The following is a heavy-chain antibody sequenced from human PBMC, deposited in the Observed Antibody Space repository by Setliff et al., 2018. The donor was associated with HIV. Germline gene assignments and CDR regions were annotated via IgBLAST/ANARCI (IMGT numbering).Heavy chain of an antibody. CDR1: GGTFSSYY. D-gene: IGHD3-9*01. Sequence: GASVKVSCKASGGTFSSYYMHWVRQAPGQGLEWMGIINPAGNPTSYAQKFQGRVTITTDESTTTAYMELSSLRSEDTALYYCAGSILTGYYTFGADYWGQGTLVTVSS. CDR2: INPAGNPT. V-gene: IGHV1-46*01. CDR3: AGSILTGYYTFGADY. J-gene: IGHJ4*02.